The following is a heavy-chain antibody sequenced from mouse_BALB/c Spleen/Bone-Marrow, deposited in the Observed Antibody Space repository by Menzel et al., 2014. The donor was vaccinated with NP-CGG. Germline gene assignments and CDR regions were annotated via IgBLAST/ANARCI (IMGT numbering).Heavy chain of an antibody. CDR3: VYGNYSYYYAMDF. CDR2: TSSGGST. V-gene: IGHV5-6-5*01. CDR1: GFTFSSYA. J-gene: IGHJ4*01. D-gene: IGHD2-1*01. Sequence: EVQGVESGGGLVKPGGSLKLSCAASGFTFSSYAMSWVRQTPEKRLEWVASTSSGGSTFYPDSVKGRFTISRENARNILYLQMSSLRSEDTAMYYCVYGNYSYYYAMDFWGQGTSVTVSS.